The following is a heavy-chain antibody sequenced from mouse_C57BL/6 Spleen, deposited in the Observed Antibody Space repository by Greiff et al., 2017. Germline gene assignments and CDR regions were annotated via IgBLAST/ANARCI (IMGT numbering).Heavy chain of an antibody. J-gene: IGHJ4*01. CDR2: IYPRSGNT. CDR1: GYTFTSYG. D-gene: IGHD2-3*01. CDR3: ARSGDGPRRAMDY. Sequence: QVQLQQPGAELVKPGASVQLSCKASGYTFTSYGISWVKQRTGQGLEWIGAIYPRSGNTYYNEKFKGKATMTADKSSSTAYMELRSLTSEDSAVYFCARSGDGPRRAMDYWGQGTSVTVSS. V-gene: IGHV1-81*01.